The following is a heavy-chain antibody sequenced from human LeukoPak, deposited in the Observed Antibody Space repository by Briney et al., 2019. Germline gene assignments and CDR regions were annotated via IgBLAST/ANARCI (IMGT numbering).Heavy chain of an antibody. V-gene: IGHV4-39*01. D-gene: IGHD3-9*01. CDR3: ARQGVDYDILTGYYNGFWFDP. CDR2: IYYSGST. CDR1: GGSISSSSYY. J-gene: IGHJ5*02. Sequence: PSETLSLTCTVSGGSISSSSYYWGWIRQPPGKGLAWIGSIYYSGSTYYNPSLKSQVTISVDTSKNQFSLKLSSVTAADTAVYYCARQGVDYDILTGYYNGFWFDPWGQGTLVTVSS.